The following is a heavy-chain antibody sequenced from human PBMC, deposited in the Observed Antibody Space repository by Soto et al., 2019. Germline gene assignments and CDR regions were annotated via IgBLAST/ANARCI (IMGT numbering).Heavy chain of an antibody. CDR1: GGSFSGHS. CDR2: INHSGRV. D-gene: IGHD3-22*01. Sequence: SETLSLTCAVYGGSFSGHSWTWIRQSPGKGLEWTGDINHSGRVNYSPSLKSRVTISLDTSKNQFSLTLSAVTAADTAMYYCSTRAYDTNGYYRFDPWGQGTLVTVSS. V-gene: IGHV4-34*01. J-gene: IGHJ5*01. CDR3: STRAYDTNGYYRFDP.